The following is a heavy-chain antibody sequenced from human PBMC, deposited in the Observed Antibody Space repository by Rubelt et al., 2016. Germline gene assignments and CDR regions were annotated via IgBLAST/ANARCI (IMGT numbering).Heavy chain of an antibody. CDR2: IYYSGST. J-gene: IGHJ2*01. CDR3: ARDVDSSGYYPYWYFDL. V-gene: IGHV4-34*01. CDR1: GGSFSGYY. Sequence: QVQLQQWGAGLLKPSETLSLTCAVYGGSFSGYYWGWIRQPPGKGLEWIGSIYYSGSTYYNPSLKSRVTISVDTSKNQFSLKLSSVTAADTAVYYCARDVDSSGYYPYWYFDLWGRGTLVTVSS. D-gene: IGHD3-22*01.